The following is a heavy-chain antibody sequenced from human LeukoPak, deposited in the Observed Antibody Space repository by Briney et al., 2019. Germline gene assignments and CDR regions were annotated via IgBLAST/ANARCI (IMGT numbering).Heavy chain of an antibody. J-gene: IGHJ5*02. Sequence: SLRLXXAASGXTXSSNYMSWVRQAPGKGLEWVSVIYSGGSTYYADSVKGRFTISRDSAKNSLYLQMNSLRAEDTAVYYCARDRVAAAGTNWFDPWGQGTLVTVSS. V-gene: IGHV3-53*01. CDR1: GXTXSSNY. D-gene: IGHD6-13*01. CDR3: ARDRVAAAGTNWFDP. CDR2: IYSGGST.